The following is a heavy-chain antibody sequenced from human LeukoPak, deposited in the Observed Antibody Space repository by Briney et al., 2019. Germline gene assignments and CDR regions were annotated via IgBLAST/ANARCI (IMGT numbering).Heavy chain of an antibody. J-gene: IGHJ4*02. V-gene: IGHV3-23*01. CDR2: ISGSGGST. CDR3: AKAGVTMIVVGQYIDY. D-gene: IGHD3-22*01. Sequence: PGGSLRLSCAASGFTFSSYGMSWVRQAPGKGPEWVSAISGSGGSTYYADSVKGRFTISRDNSKNTLYLQMNSLRAEDTAVYYCAKAGVTMIVVGQYIDYWGQGTLVTVSS. CDR1: GFTFSSYG.